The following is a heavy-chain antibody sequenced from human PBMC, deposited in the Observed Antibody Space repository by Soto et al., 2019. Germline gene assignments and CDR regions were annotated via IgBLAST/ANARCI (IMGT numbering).Heavy chain of an antibody. J-gene: IGHJ4*02. CDR2: IYWDDDK. V-gene: IGHV2-5*02. CDR3: AHRGYSYAPFDD. D-gene: IGHD5-18*01. CDR1: GFSLSTTEVG. Sequence: QITLKESGPTLVKPTQTLTLTCTFSGFSLSTTEVGVGWIRQPPGKALEWLALIYWDDDKWYSPSLKSRLTITKDTSKNQVVRTMTNMVPVDTATYYCAHRGYSYAPFDDWGQGTLVTDSS.